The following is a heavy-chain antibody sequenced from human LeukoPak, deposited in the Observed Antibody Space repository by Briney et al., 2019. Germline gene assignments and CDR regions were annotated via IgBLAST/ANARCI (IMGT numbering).Heavy chain of an antibody. D-gene: IGHD3-10*01. CDR3: ASEPYNNSPNHRFWIDP. CDR1: GGSISSNNW. V-gene: IGHV4-4*02. J-gene: IGHJ5*02. CDR2: IYHSGST. Sequence: SETLSLTCAVSGGSISSNNWWSWVRQPPGKGLEWIGEIYHSGSTNYNPSLKSRVTISVDTSKNQFSLKLSSVTAADTAVYYCASEPYNNSPNHRFWIDPWGQGTLVTVSS.